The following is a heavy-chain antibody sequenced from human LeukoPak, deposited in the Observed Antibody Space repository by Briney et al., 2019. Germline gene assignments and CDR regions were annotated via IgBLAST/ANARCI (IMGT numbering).Heavy chain of an antibody. CDR3: ARDSKNYDCWSGYPSFDS. D-gene: IGHD3-3*01. V-gene: IGHV3-23*01. CDR1: GFTCSSHA. J-gene: IGHJ4*02. CDR2: IDGSGCST. Sequence: GGSLRLSGAASGFTCSSHAMSWVRQAPGKGREWVSAIDGSGCSTYYASSVKGRFTISRDKSKNTLYRQMNSLRAEDTAVYYCARDSKNYDCWSGYPSFDSWAQGTLVTVS.